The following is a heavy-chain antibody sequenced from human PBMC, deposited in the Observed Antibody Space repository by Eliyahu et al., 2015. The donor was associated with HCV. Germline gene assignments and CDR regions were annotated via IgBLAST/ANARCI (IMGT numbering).Heavy chain of an antibody. J-gene: IGHJ4*02. V-gene: IGHV3-23*01. CDR3: AKGTGGYSYSDFDY. Sequence: EVQLLESGGGLEQPGGSLRLSCAAXXFTLSNYAMSXVRQAPGKGXEWVSAISGSGGSTFYADSVKGRFTIPRDNSKNTLYLQMNSLRAEDTAVYYCAKGTGGYSYSDFDYWGQGTLVTVSS. CDR2: ISGSGGST. CDR1: XFTLSNYA. D-gene: IGHD3-22*01.